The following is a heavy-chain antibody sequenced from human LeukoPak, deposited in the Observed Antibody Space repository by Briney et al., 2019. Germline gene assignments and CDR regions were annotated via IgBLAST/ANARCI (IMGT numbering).Heavy chain of an antibody. CDR1: GDCVSSNSAA. CDR2: TYYRSKWYN. Sequence: SQTLSLTCAISGDCVSSNSAAWNWIRQSPSRGLEWLGRTYYRSKWYNDYAVSVKSRITINPDTSKNQFSLQLNSVTPEDTAVYYCASGYSSGWYASDAFDIWGQGTMVTVSS. V-gene: IGHV6-1*01. D-gene: IGHD6-19*01. J-gene: IGHJ3*02. CDR3: ASGYSSGWYASDAFDI.